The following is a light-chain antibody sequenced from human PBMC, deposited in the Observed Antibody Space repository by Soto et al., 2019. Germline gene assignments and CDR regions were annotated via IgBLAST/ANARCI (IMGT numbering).Light chain of an antibody. CDR1: QSVGRF. J-gene: IGKJ4*01. Sequence: DIQMTQSPSSLSASVGDRVTITCRASQSVGRFLNWYQQKPGKAPTVLINVASTLRSGVPSRFSGSGSGTDFNLTINSLQPEDFATYFCQQSFTTPLTFGGG. CDR2: VAS. CDR3: QQSFTTPLT. V-gene: IGKV1-39*01.